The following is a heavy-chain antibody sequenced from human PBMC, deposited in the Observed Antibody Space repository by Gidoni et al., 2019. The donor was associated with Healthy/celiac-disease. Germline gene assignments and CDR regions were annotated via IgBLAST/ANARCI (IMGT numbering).Heavy chain of an antibody. CDR3: AKGMSITMIVVVTAAFDY. CDR1: GFTLSSYA. D-gene: IGHD3-22*01. V-gene: IGHV3-23*01. CDR2: ISGSGGST. J-gene: IGHJ4*02. Sequence: EVQLSESGGGLVQPGGSLRLSCAASGFTLSSYAMSWVRQAPGKGLEWVSAISGSGGSTYYADSMKGRFTISRDNSKNTLYLQMNSLRAEDTAVYYCAKGMSITMIVVVTAAFDYWGQGTLVTVSS.